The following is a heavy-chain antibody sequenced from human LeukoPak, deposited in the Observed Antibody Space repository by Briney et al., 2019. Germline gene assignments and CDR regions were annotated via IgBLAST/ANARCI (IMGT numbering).Heavy chain of an antibody. D-gene: IGHD2-8*01. J-gene: IGHJ4*02. CDR3: ARTLGYCTNGVCYKRDY. Sequence: SETLSLTCTVSGGSISSSSYYWGWIRQPPGKGLEWIGSIYYSGSTYYNPSLKSRVTISVDTSKNQFSLKLSSVTAADTAVYYCARTLGYCTNGVCYKRDYWGQGTLVTVSS. CDR2: IYYSGST. V-gene: IGHV4-39*07. CDR1: GGSISSSSYY.